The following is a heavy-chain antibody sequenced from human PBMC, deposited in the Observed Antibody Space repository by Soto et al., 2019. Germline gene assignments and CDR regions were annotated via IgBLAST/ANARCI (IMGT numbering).Heavy chain of an antibody. J-gene: IGHJ6*03. CDR2: MNPNSGNT. Sequence: ASVKVSCKASGYTFTSYDINWVRQATGQGLEWMGWMNPNSGNTGYAQKFQGRVTMTRNTSISTAYMELSSLRSEDTAVYYCARGRRIAAAGTRNYYMDVWGKGTTVTVSS. D-gene: IGHD6-13*01. CDR3: ARGRRIAAAGTRNYYMDV. CDR1: GYTFTSYD. V-gene: IGHV1-8*01.